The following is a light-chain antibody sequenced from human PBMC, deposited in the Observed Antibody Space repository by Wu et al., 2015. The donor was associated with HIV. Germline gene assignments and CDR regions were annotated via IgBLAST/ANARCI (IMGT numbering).Light chain of an antibody. V-gene: IGKV3-15*01. Sequence: EVVMTQSPATLSVSPGERATLACRASESVGGDVAWYQQKPGQAPSLLIYGASTRATGIPARFSGSGSGTEFTLTFTSMESEDSAVYFCQQYNNWPLTFGAGTKVEI. CDR1: ESVGGD. CDR2: GAS. J-gene: IGKJ4*01. CDR3: QQYNNWPLT.